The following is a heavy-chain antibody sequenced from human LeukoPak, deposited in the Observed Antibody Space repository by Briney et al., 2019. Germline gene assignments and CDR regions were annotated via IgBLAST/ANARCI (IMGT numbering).Heavy chain of an antibody. CDR1: GFTFSSYA. CDR2: IKQDGSEK. CDR3: ARDVNWNYCDY. Sequence: GGSLRLSCAASGFTFSSYAMSWVRQAPGKGLEWVANIKQDGSEKYYVDSVKGRFTISRDNAKNSLNLQMNSLRAEDTAVYYCARDVNWNYCDYWGHGTLVTVSS. V-gene: IGHV3-7*01. D-gene: IGHD1-20*01. J-gene: IGHJ4*01.